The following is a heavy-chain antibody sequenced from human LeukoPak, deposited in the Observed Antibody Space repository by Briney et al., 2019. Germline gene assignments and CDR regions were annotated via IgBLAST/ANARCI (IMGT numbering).Heavy chain of an antibody. CDR2: INHSGST. CDR1: GGSFSGYY. D-gene: IGHD3-22*01. V-gene: IGHV4-34*01. CDR3: ARGYYYVNY. J-gene: IGHJ4*02. Sequence: SETLSLTCAVYGGSFSGYYWSWIRQPPGKGLEWIGEINHSGSTNYNPSLKSRVTISVDTSKNQFSLKLSSVTAADTAVYYCARGYYYVNYWGQGTLLTVSS.